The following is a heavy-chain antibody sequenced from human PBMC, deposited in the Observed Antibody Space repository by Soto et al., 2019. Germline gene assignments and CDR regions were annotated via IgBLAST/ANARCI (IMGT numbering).Heavy chain of an antibody. V-gene: IGHV4-59*01. CDR2: IYYSGST. CDR1: GGSISSYY. CDR3: ARVGYDFWSGYYIFDY. J-gene: IGHJ4*02. D-gene: IGHD3-3*01. Sequence: SETLSLTCTVSGGSISSYYWSWIRQPPGKGLEWIGYIYYSGSTNYNPSLKSRVTITVDTSKNQFSLKLSSVTAADTAVYYCARVGYDFWSGYYIFDYWGQGTLVTVSS.